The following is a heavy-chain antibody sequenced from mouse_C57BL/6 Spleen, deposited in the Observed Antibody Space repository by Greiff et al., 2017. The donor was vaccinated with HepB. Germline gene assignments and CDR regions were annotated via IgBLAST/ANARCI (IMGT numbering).Heavy chain of an antibody. V-gene: IGHV5-6*01. CDR2: ISSGGSYT. CDR1: GFTFSSYG. D-gene: IGHD1-1*01. Sequence: VQLQQSGGDLVKPGGSLKLSCAASGFTFSSYGMSWVRQTPDKRLEWVATISSGGSYTYYPDSVKGRFTISRDNAKNTLYLQMSSLKSEDTAMYYCASTTVVAMDYWGQGTSVTVSS. J-gene: IGHJ4*01. CDR3: ASTTVVAMDY.